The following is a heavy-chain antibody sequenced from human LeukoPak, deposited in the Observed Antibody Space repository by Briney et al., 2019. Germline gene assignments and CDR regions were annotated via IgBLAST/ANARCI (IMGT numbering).Heavy chain of an antibody. D-gene: IGHD1-26*01. Sequence: GGSLRLSCAASGFIFSTYPMSWVRQAPGKGLEWVSAITGSGDNTYYTDSVKGRFTISRDNSKNTLSLQMNSLRVEDTAVYYCAKENLVGGTNYFDYWGQGTLVTVSS. V-gene: IGHV3-23*01. J-gene: IGHJ4*02. CDR2: ITGSGDNT. CDR3: AKENLVGGTNYFDY. CDR1: GFIFSTYP.